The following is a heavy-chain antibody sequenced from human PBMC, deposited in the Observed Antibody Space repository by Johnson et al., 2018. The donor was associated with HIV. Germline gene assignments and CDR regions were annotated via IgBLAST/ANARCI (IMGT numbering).Heavy chain of an antibody. CDR1: GFTFSSYD. Sequence: VQLVESGGGLVQPGGSLRLSCVASGFTFSSYDMNWVRQAPGKGLEWVSGIRGSGGNTYYADSVKGRFTISRDNSNNTLYLQMKSLRAEDTAVYYCAKDRAVNFWSGGGAFDVWGQGTVVTVSS. D-gene: IGHD3-3*01. CDR3: AKDRAVNFWSGGGAFDV. J-gene: IGHJ3*01. V-gene: IGHV3-23*04. CDR2: IRGSGGNT.